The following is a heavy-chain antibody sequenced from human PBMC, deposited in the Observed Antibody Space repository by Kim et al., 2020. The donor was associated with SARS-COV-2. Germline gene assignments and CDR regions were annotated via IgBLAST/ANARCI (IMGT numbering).Heavy chain of an antibody. Sequence: SETLSLTCTVSGGSISSGNYYWSWIRQHPGKGLEWIGYIHYSGSAYYSPSLKSRVTISVDTSKNQFSLKVDSVSAADTAVYYCARGKGARAISPTLAGWGQGTTVTVSS. CDR1: GGSISSGNYY. V-gene: IGHV4-31*03. D-gene: IGHD3-3*01. CDR2: IHYSGSA. CDR3: ARGKGARAISPTLAG. J-gene: IGHJ6*02.